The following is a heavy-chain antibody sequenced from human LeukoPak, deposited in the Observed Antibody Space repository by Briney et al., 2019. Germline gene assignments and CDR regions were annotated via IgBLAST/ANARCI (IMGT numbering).Heavy chain of an antibody. CDR1: GFSFSAFG. CDR3: AKDEDGGSYFGIDY. CDR2: LSVSDGTT. D-gene: IGHD1-26*01. Sequence: PGGSLRLSCAASGFSFSAFGMSWVRQTPGRGLEWVSTLSVSDGTTYYADSVKGRFTISRDNSKNTLYLQMNSLRAEDTAVYYCAKDEDGGSYFGIDYWGQGTLVTVSS. J-gene: IGHJ4*02. V-gene: IGHV3-23*01.